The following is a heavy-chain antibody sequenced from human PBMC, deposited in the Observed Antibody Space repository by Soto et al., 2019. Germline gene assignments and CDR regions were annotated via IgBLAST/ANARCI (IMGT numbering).Heavy chain of an antibody. J-gene: IGHJ4*02. CDR2: INSDGRST. CDR1: GFTFRSYW. CDR3: AIGGSSLNFDT. Sequence: EVQLVESGGGLVQPGGSLRLSCAASGFTFRSYWMQWVRQAPGKGLVWDSWINSDGRSTSYADSVKGRFTISRDNAKNTQYLQMISLRAEDTAVDYCAIGGSSLNFDTWGQGTLFTVSS. D-gene: IGHD6-6*01. V-gene: IGHV3-74*01.